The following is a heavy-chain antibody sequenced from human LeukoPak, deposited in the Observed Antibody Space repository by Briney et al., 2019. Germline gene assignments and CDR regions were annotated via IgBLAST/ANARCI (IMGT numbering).Heavy chain of an antibody. Sequence: PGGSLRLSCVVSGFTFSSHGMSWVRQTPGTGLQWVSSISSSGGETFYADSVKGRFTVSRDNPKNTLYLQMNSLRAEDTAVYYCTKIGVIANWYYDIWGRGTLVTVSS. D-gene: IGHD2-21*01. CDR3: TKIGVIANWYYDI. CDR1: GFTFSSHG. J-gene: IGHJ2*01. V-gene: IGHV3-23*01. CDR2: ISSSGGET.